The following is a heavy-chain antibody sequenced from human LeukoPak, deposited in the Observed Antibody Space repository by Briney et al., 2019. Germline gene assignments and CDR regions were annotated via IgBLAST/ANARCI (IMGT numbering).Heavy chain of an antibody. CDR3: ARQDVSRIDY. J-gene: IGHJ4*02. CDR2: IYHSGST. CDR1: GYSISSGYY. V-gene: IGHV4-38-2*02. D-gene: IGHD3-16*02. Sequence: SETLSLTCTVSGYSISSGYYWGWIRQPPGKGLEWIGSIYHSGSTYYNPSLKSRVTISVDRSKNQFSLKLSSVTAADTAVYYCARQDVSRIDYWGQGTLVTVSS.